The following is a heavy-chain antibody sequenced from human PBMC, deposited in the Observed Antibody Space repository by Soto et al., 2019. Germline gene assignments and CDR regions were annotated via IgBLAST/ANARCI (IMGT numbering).Heavy chain of an antibody. J-gene: IGHJ6*02. CDR1: GFTFSSYG. Sequence: QVQLVESGGGVVQPGRSLRLSCAASGFTFSSYGMHWVRQAPGTGLEWVAVISYDGSNKYYADCVKGRFNISRDNSKNTLELQMNSLRAEETAVYYCAKAGGRGPLSSSSSGGMDVWGQGTTVTVSS. CDR3: AKAGGRGPLSSSSSGGMDV. D-gene: IGHD6-6*01. CDR2: ISYDGSNK. V-gene: IGHV3-30*18.